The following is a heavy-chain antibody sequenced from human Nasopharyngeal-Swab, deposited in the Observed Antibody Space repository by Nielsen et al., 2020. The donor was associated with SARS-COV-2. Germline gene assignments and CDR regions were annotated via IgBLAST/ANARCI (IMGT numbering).Heavy chain of an antibody. CDR2: IYYSGST. CDR3: ARDRPAAADSNYYYGMDV. CDR1: GGSINSYY. J-gene: IGHJ6*02. D-gene: IGHD6-13*01. Sequence: GSLRLSCTVSGGSINSYYWSWIRQPPGKGLEWIGYIYYSGSTNYNPSLKSRVTISVDTSKNQFSLKLSSVTAADTAVYYCARDRPAAADSNYYYGMDVWGQGTTVTVSS. V-gene: IGHV4-59*01.